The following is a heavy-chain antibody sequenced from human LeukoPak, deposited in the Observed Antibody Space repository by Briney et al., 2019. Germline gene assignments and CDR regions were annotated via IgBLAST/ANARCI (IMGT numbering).Heavy chain of an antibody. J-gene: IGHJ3*02. CDR1: GYTFTGYY. Sequence: ASVKVSCKASGYTFTGYYMHWVRQAPGQGLEWMGWINPNSGGTNYAQKFQGRVTMTRDTSISTAYMELSRLRSDDTAVYYCARDQAAAADPLDAFDIWGQGTMVTVSS. CDR2: INPNSGGT. CDR3: ARDQAAAADPLDAFDI. V-gene: IGHV1-2*02. D-gene: IGHD6-13*01.